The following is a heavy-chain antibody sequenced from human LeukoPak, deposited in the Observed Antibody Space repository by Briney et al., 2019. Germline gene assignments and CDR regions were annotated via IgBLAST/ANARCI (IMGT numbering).Heavy chain of an antibody. CDR2: IYHSGST. V-gene: IGHV4-38-2*02. J-gene: IGHJ5*02. CDR1: GYSISSGYY. CDR3: AREDSSSWRNWFDP. Sequence: PSETLSLTCTVSGYSISSGYYWGWIRQPPGKGLEWIGSIYHSGSTYYNPSLKSRVTISVDTSKNQFSLKLSSVTAADTAVYYCAREDSSSWRNWFDPWGQGTLVTVSS. D-gene: IGHD6-13*01.